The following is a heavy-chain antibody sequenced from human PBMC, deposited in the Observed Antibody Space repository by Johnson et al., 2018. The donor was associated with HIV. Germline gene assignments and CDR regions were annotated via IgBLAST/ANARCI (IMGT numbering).Heavy chain of an antibody. D-gene: IGHD3-10*01. CDR2: INWNGGST. V-gene: IGHV3-20*04. J-gene: IGHJ3*02. CDR1: GFTFDGYG. CDR3: AKEQWFGELFSAFDI. Sequence: EVHLVESGGGVIRPGGSLRLSCAASGFTFDGYGMSWVRQAPGKGLEWVSGINWNGGSTGYADSLKGRFTISRDNSKNTLYLQMNSLRAEDTAVYYCAKEQWFGELFSAFDIWGQGTMVTVSS.